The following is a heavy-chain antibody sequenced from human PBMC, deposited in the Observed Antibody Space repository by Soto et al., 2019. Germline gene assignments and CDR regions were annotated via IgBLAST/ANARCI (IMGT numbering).Heavy chain of an antibody. J-gene: IGHJ6*02. CDR3: ARISVAGRRRGGWYYDRGMDV. Sequence: QVQLVQSGAEVRKPGSSVKVSCMTPVGTFRNFGISWVRQAPGQGLEWMGGIIPQFDTRHDAQGFQDRVTITVDESRSTVHMELRSLTSQDTAVYLCARISVAGRRRGGWYYDRGMDVWGQGTTV. V-gene: IGHV1-69*01. CDR2: IIPQFDTR. CDR1: VGTFRNFG. D-gene: IGHD6-6*01.